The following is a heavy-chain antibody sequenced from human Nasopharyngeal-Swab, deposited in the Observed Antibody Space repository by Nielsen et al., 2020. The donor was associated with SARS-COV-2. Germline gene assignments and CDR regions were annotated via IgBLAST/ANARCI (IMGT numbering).Heavy chain of an antibody. CDR1: GGTFSSYA. D-gene: IGHD6-6*01. CDR3: ARSGYSNSDVDY. J-gene: IGHJ4*02. CDR2: IIPIFGTA. Sequence: SVKVSCKASGGTFSSYAISWVRQAPGQGLEWMGGIIPIFGTADYAQKFQDRVTITTDESTSTAYMELSSLRSEDTAVYYCARSGYSNSDVDYWGQGTLVTVSS. V-gene: IGHV1-69*05.